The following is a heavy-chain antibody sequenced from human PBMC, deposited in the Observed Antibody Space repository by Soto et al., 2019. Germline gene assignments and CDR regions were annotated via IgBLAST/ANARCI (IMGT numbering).Heavy chain of an antibody. D-gene: IGHD3-16*01. J-gene: IGHJ4*02. Sequence: QVQLVQSGAEVKKPGASVKVSCKASGYTFTSYGIIWVRQAPGQGLEWMGWISADNGNTNYAQKFQGRVTMTTDTSTRTAYMELRSLRADDTAVYYCARDSLATFGVDYWGQGTLVTVSS. V-gene: IGHV1-18*01. CDR3: ARDSLATFGVDY. CDR1: GYTFTSYG. CDR2: ISADNGNT.